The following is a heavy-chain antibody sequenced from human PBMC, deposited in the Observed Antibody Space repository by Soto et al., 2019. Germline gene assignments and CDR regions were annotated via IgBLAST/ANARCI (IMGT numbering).Heavy chain of an antibody. V-gene: IGHV4-31*03. J-gene: IGHJ5*02. Sequence: SETLSLTCTVSGGPISSGGYYWSWIRQHPGKGLEWIGYIYYTGRTDYNQSLKSRVIISVDTSKSQFSLKLSSVTAADTAVYYCARRLWLGENLWFDPWGQGTLVTVSS. CDR2: IYYTGRT. D-gene: IGHD3-10*01. CDR3: ARRLWLGENLWFDP. CDR1: GGPISSGGYY.